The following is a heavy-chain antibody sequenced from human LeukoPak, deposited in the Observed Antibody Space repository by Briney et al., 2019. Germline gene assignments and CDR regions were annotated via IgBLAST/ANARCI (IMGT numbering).Heavy chain of an antibody. CDR3: ARVASSGGGNFDY. CDR2: IIPIFGTA. Sequence: SVKVSCKASGGTFSSYAISWVRQAPGQGLEWMGRIIPIFGTANYAQKFQGRVTITTDESTSTAYMGLSSLRSEDTAVYYCARVASSGGGNFDYWGQGTLVTVSS. J-gene: IGHJ4*02. CDR1: GGTFSSYA. D-gene: IGHD6-19*01. V-gene: IGHV1-69*05.